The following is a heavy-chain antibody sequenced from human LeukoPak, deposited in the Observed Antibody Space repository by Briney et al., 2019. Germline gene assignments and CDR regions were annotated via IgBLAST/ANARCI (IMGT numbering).Heavy chain of an antibody. CDR2: IYYSGST. CDR3: ARGSSVLPRDTFDY. V-gene: IGHV4-59*01. D-gene: IGHD5/OR15-5a*01. J-gene: IGHJ4*02. Sequence: SETLSLTCTVSSGSLSSDYWSWIRQPPGKGLEWIGYIYYSGSTNYNPSLKSRVTISVDTSKNQFSLKLSSVTAADTAVYYCARGSSVLPRDTFDYWGQGTLVTVSS. CDR1: SGSLSSDY.